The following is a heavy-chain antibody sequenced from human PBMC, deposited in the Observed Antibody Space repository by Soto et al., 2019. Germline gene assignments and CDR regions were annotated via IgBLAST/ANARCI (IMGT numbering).Heavy chain of an antibody. Sequence: QVQLVQSGAEVKKPGSSVKVSCKASGGTFSSYAISWVRQAPGQGLEWMGGIIPISDTTNYAQKFQGGVTITADKSTSKAYMELSSLRSEDTAVYYCARSQGSSTSLEVYYYYYYGMDVGGQGTTVTVSS. CDR1: GGTFSSYA. CDR2: IIPISDTT. D-gene: IGHD2-2*01. CDR3: ARSQGSSTSLEVYYYYYYGMDV. V-gene: IGHV1-69*06. J-gene: IGHJ6*02.